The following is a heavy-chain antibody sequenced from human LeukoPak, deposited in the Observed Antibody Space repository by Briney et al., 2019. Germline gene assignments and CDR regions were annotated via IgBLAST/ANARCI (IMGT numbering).Heavy chain of an antibody. V-gene: IGHV3-23*01. CDR2: ISGSGGST. J-gene: IGHJ6*02. Sequence: PGGSLRLSCAASGFTFSSYAMSWVRQAPGKGLEWVSAISGSGGSTYYADSVKGRFTISRDNSKNTLYLQMNSLRAEDTAVYYCAKVIVPAARALSYYYGMDVWGQGTTVTVSS. CDR1: GFTFSSYA. D-gene: IGHD2-2*01. CDR3: AKVIVPAARALSYYYGMDV.